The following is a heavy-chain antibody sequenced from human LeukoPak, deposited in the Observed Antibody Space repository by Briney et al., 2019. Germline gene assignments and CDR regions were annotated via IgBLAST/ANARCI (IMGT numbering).Heavy chain of an antibody. J-gene: IGHJ1*01. Sequence: GASVKVSCKASGGTFSSYAISWVRQAPGQGLEWMGGIIPIFGTAKYAQQFQCRVTITADESTSTAYMELSSLRSEDTAVYYCARDSSEFRSLIPHWGQGTLVTVSS. CDR1: GGTFSSYA. CDR3: ARDSSEFRSLIPH. CDR2: IIPIFGTA. V-gene: IGHV1-69*13. D-gene: IGHD2-21*01.